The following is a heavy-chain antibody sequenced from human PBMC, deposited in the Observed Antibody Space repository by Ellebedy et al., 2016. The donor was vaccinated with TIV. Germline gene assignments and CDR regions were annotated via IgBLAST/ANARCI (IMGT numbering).Heavy chain of an antibody. D-gene: IGHD5-12*01. Sequence: PGGSLRLSCAASGFTFNNFAMGWVRQAPGKGLEWVSGISGSGVRTYYTDSVKGRFTISRDNSRKTMSLHMDSLRAEDTAVYYCAKGPPGYSGSNLHLFYFDYWGQGTLVAVSS. V-gene: IGHV3-23*01. J-gene: IGHJ4*02. CDR3: AKGPPGYSGSNLHLFYFDY. CDR1: GFTFNNFA. CDR2: ISGSGVRT.